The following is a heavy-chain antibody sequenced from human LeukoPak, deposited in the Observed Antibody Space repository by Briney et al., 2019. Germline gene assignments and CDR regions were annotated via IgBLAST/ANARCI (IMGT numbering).Heavy chain of an antibody. Sequence: ASVKVSCKASGYTFTGYYMHWVRQAPGQGLEWMGWINPNSGGTNYAQKFQGWVTMTRDTSISTAYMELSRLRSDDTAVYYCARTNWAPTSYFDYWGQGTLVTVSS. CDR3: ARTNWAPTSYFDY. CDR1: GYTFTGYY. D-gene: IGHD7-27*01. V-gene: IGHV1-2*04. J-gene: IGHJ4*02. CDR2: INPNSGGT.